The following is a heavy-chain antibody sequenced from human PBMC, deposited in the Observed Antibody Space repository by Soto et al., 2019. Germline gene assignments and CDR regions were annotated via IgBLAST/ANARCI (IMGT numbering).Heavy chain of an antibody. CDR3: ARDVYQLLLGYFDY. V-gene: IGHV1-69*13. Sequence: ASVKVSCKASGGTFSTSSITWVRQAPGQGLEWLGGIIPMFGSTNYAQKFQGRVSITADESTTTAYMELSSLKSEDTAVYYCARDVYQLLLGYFDYWGRGTLVTVSS. D-gene: IGHD2-2*01. CDR1: GGTFSTSS. CDR2: IIPMFGST. J-gene: IGHJ4*02.